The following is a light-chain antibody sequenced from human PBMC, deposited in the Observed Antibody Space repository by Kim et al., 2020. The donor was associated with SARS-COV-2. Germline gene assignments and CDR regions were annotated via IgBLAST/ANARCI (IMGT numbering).Light chain of an antibody. CDR2: VEGSGSY. J-gene: IGLJ3*02. CDR1: SRRSHYF. V-gene: IGLV4-60*03. CDR3: ETWDSNIQV. Sequence: SLKLTRTLTSRRSHYFIAWHQQQPGKAPRCLMKVEGSGSYNKGGGVPHRFSGSRSGADRYLIISNLHSEDEADYYCETWDSNIQVFGGGTQLTVL.